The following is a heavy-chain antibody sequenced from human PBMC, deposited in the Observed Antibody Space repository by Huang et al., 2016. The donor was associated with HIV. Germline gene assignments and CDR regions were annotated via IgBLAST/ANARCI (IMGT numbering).Heavy chain of an antibody. V-gene: IGHV4-34*01. CDR2: INHSGST. Sequence: QVQLQQWGAGVLKPSETLSLACAVDGGSFRGYYWSWISQSPGKGLEWIGEINHSGSTNYNPSLKSRVTMSVDTSKNQFSLKLSSVTAADTAVYYCASIFFDYWGQGILVTVSS. J-gene: IGHJ4*02. CDR1: GGSFRGYY. CDR3: ASIFFDY.